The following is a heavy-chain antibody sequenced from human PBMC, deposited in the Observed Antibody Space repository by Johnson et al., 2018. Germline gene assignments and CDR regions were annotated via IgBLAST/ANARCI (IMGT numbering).Heavy chain of an antibody. CDR1: GFTFSSYG. CDR3: ARDTGQWELKGAFDI. Sequence: QVQLVQSGGGVVQPGRSLRLSCAASGFTFSSYGMHWVRQAPGKGLEWVAVIWYDGSNKYYADSVKGRFTISRDNSKNTLYLQMNSLRAEETAVYYCARDTGQWELKGAFDIWGQGTMVTVSS. J-gene: IGHJ3*02. V-gene: IGHV3-33*01. D-gene: IGHD1-26*01. CDR2: IWYDGSNK.